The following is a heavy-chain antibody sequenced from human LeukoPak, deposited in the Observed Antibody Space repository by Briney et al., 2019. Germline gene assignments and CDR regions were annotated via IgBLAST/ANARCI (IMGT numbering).Heavy chain of an antibody. J-gene: IGHJ4*02. D-gene: IGHD1-1*01. CDR3: AKGLERESRLDS. Sequence: GGSLRLSCAASGFTFSNYVMSWVRQAPGKGLEWVSGIRNSDGSTYYADSVKGRFTISTDNSKNTLYLQMNSLRAEDTALYYCAKGLERESRLDSWGQGTLVTVSS. V-gene: IGHV3-23*01. CDR1: GFTFSNYV. CDR2: IRNSDGST.